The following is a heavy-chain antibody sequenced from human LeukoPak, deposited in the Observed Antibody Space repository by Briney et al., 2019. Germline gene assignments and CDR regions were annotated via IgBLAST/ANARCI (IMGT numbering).Heavy chain of an antibody. D-gene: IGHD3-10*01. CDR1: GYTFTSYG. V-gene: IGHV1-18*04. J-gene: IGHJ4*02. CDR2: ISVYNGNT. CDR3: ARDRYGSGSYCRF. Sequence: ASVKVSCKASGYTFTSYGINWVRQAPGQGLEWMGWISVYNGNTNYAQNVQDRVTMTTDTSTSTAYMELRSLRSDDTAVYYCARDRYGSGSYCRFRGQGTLVTVSS.